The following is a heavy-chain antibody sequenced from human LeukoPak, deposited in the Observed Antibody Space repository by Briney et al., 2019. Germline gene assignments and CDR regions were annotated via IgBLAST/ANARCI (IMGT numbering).Heavy chain of an antibody. CDR2: IRGNGITT. Sequence: GGSLRLSCSASGFTFSTHGMNWVRQAPGRGLEWVSGIRGNGITTYYADSVKGRFTISRDNSKNTVYLQMNSLRAEDMAIYYCAKDDRWLQYNDWGQGTLVTVSS. J-gene: IGHJ4*02. CDR1: GFTFSTHG. CDR3: AKDDRWLQYND. D-gene: IGHD5-24*01. V-gene: IGHV3-23*01.